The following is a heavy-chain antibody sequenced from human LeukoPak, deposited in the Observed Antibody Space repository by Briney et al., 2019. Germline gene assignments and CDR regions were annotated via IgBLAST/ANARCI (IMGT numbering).Heavy chain of an antibody. CDR3: ARDSYYDSSGYYHNWFDP. CDR2: ISSSSTI. Sequence: GGSLRLSCAASGFTFSSYSMNWVRQAPGKGLEWVSYISSSSTIYYADSVKGRFTISRDNAKNSLYLQMNSLRAEDTAVYYCARDSYYDSSGYYHNWFDPWGQGTLVTVSS. D-gene: IGHD3-22*01. V-gene: IGHV3-48*04. J-gene: IGHJ5*02. CDR1: GFTFSSYS.